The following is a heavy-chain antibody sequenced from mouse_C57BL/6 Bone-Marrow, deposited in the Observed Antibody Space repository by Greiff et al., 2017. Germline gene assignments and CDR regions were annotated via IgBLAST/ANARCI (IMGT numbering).Heavy chain of an antibody. CDR1: GYTFTSYW. V-gene: IGHV1-74*01. D-gene: IGHD1-3*01. CDR3: SISGTYYVVPYYWYYDG. CDR2: IHPSDSDT. J-gene: IGHJ1*03. Sequence: QVQLQQPGAELVKPGASVKVSCKASGYTFTSYWMHWVKQRPGQGLEWIGRIHPSDSDTNYNQKFKGKATLTVDKSSSTAYMQLSSLTSEDSAVYYCSISGTYYVVPYYWYYDGGGTGTAVAVSS.